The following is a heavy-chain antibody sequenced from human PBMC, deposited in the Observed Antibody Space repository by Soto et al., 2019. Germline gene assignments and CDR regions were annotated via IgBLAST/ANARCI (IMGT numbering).Heavy chain of an antibody. Sequence: EVQLVESGGGLVQPGGSLRLSCAASGFTVSTQYMSWVRQAPGKGLGWVSVIYSGGSTFYADSVRGRFTIARDNSKNTVNLQRSSLRAEDTAVYYCARDPWAADYWGQGTLVTVSS. CDR3: ARDPWAADY. V-gene: IGHV3-66*01. J-gene: IGHJ4*02. D-gene: IGHD3-16*01. CDR2: IYSGGST. CDR1: GFTVSTQY.